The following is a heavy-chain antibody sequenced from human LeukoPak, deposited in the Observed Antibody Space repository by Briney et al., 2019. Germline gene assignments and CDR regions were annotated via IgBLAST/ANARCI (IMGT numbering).Heavy chain of an antibody. Sequence: GRSLRLSCTVSGFNFGSDAMHWVRQAPGKGLEWVAVISYDGSNKYYADSVKGRFTISRDNSKNTLYLQMNSLRAEDTAVYYCARAWGRYYYYGMDVWGQGTTVTVSS. CDR3: ARAWGRYYYYGMDV. V-gene: IGHV3-30*19. J-gene: IGHJ6*02. CDR1: GFNFGSDA. CDR2: ISYDGSNK. D-gene: IGHD7-27*01.